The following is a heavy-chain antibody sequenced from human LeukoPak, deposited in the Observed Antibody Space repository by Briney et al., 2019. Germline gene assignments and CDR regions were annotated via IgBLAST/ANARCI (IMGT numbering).Heavy chain of an antibody. D-gene: IGHD3-22*01. Sequence: PGTSLRLSCAASGFTLSNHYMDWVRQPPGKGLEWVGRTRNKANTYTTAYAASVKGRFTISRDDSKNSQYLQMNSLKTEDTAVYYCVGSGYYYARDQTSYYFDYWGQGTLVTVSS. CDR1: GFTLSNHY. CDR2: TRNKANTYTT. J-gene: IGHJ4*02. V-gene: IGHV3-72*01. CDR3: VGSGYYYARDQTSYYFDY.